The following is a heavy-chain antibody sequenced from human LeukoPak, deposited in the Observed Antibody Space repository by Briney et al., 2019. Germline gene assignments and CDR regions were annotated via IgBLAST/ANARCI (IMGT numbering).Heavy chain of an antibody. CDR1: GGSISRSSYY. CDR3: ARYGSGNHFYFDY. D-gene: IGHD3-10*01. CDR2: IYYSGRT. Sequence: SETLSLTCTVSGGSISRSSYYWGWIRQPPGKGLEWIGSIYYSGRTYYKPSLKSRVTISVDTSKNQFSLKLSSVTAADTAVYYCARYGSGNHFYFDYWGQGTLVTVSS. J-gene: IGHJ4*02. V-gene: IGHV4-39*01.